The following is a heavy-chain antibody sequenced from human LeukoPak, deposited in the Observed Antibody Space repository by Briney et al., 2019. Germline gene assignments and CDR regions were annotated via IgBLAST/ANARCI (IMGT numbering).Heavy chain of an antibody. J-gene: IGHJ5*02. D-gene: IGHD3-3*01. CDR1: GGSFSGYY. CDR2: INHSGGT. Sequence: SETLSLTCAVYGGSFSGYYWSWIRQPPGKGLEWIGEINHSGGTNYNPSLKSRVTISVDTSKNQFSLKLSSVTAADTAVYYCAKGRFLEWSLRARWFDPWGQGTLVTVSS. V-gene: IGHV4-34*01. CDR3: AKGRFLEWSLRARWFDP.